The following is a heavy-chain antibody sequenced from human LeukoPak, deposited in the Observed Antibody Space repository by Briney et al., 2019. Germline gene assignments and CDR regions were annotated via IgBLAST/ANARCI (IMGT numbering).Heavy chain of an antibody. CDR1: GFTFSSYA. Sequence: GSLRLSCAASGFTFSSYAMTWVRQAPGKGLEWVSTISGRGDNTYYADSVKGRFTISRDNSKNTLFLQMNSLRTEDTAVYYCAKGYSSGWTGFSAFDYWGQGTLVTVSS. J-gene: IGHJ4*02. CDR3: AKGYSSGWTGFSAFDY. CDR2: ISGRGDNT. V-gene: IGHV3-23*01. D-gene: IGHD6-19*01.